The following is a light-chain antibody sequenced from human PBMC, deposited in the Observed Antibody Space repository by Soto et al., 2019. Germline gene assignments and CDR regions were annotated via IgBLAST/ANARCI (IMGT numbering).Light chain of an antibody. CDR2: SNN. CDR3: AAWDDSLNYV. J-gene: IGLJ1*01. CDR1: SSNIGSKT. V-gene: IGLV1-44*01. Sequence: QSVLTQPPSASGTPGPTVTISCSGSSSNIGSKTENWYQDRPGTAPKLLIYSNNRRPSGAPDRFSASKSGTSASLAISGLQSEDEADYYCAAWDDSLNYVFGTGTKLTVL.